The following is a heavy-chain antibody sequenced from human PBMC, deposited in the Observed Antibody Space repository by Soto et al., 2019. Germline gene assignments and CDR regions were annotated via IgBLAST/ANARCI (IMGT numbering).Heavy chain of an antibody. V-gene: IGHV3-23*01. J-gene: IGHJ4*02. Sequence: EVQLLESGGGLVQPGGSLRFSCAASGFTFSSYAMSWVRQAPGKGLEWVSAISGSGGSTYYADSVKGRFTFSRDNSKNTLSLQMNSLRAEDTAVYYCARRTSSWSFDYWGQGTLVTVSS. CDR3: ARRTSSWSFDY. D-gene: IGHD6-13*01. CDR1: GFTFSSYA. CDR2: ISGSGGST.